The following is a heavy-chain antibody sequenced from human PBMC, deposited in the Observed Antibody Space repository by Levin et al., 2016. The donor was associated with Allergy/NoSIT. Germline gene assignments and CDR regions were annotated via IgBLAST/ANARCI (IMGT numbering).Heavy chain of an antibody. Sequence: GGSLRLSCAASGFTFSSYAMSWVRQAPGKGLEWVSAISGSGGSTYYADSVKGRFTISRDNSKNTLYLQMNSLRAEDTAVYYCAKSRGYSYGGRPSDYWGQGTLVTVSS. CDR2: ISGSGGST. J-gene: IGHJ4*02. CDR3: AKSRGYSYGGRPSDY. CDR1: GFTFSSYA. D-gene: IGHD5-18*01. V-gene: IGHV3-23*01.